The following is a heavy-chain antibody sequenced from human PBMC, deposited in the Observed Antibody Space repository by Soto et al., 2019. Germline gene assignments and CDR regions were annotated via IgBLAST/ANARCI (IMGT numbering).Heavy chain of an antibody. CDR3: ERKDSSSYEYHYYYGMDV. CDR2: IISIFGTA. CDR1: GGSFSSYA. D-gene: IGHD6-6*01. V-gene: IGHV1-69*01. J-gene: IGHJ6*02. Sequence: QVQLVQSGAEVKKPGCSVKVSCKASGGSFSSYAISWVRQAPGQGLECMGGIISIFGTANYAQKFQGRVTITADESTSTRYMELSSVRSEDTAVYCCERKDSSSYEYHYYYGMDVWGQGATVTVSS.